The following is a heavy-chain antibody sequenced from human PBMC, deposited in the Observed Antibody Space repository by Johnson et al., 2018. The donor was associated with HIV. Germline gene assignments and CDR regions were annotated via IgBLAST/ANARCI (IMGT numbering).Heavy chain of an antibody. CDR2: VPDDGDNK. CDR3: ARGQLWLLDDALDI. J-gene: IGHJ3*02. Sequence: QVQLVESGGGVVQPGRSVRLYCAASGFIFSTYGMHWVRQAPGKGLEWVAVVPDDGDNKYYADSVKGRFTISRDNSKNTLYLQMNSLRAEDTAIYYCARGQLWLLDDALDIWGQGTMVTVSS. D-gene: IGHD5-18*01. V-gene: IGHV3-30*19. CDR1: GFIFSTYG.